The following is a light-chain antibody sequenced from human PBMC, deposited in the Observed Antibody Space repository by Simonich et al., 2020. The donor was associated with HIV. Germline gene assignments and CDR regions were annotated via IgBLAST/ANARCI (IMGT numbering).Light chain of an antibody. Sequence: EVVLTQSPATLSLSPGERATLSRRASQSVSSYLARYQKKPGLAPRLLSYYASKRATGIPARFSGSGSGTDFTLTISSLEPEDFAVYYCQQRSNWPPYTFGQGTKLEIK. V-gene: IGKV3-11*01. J-gene: IGKJ2*01. CDR1: QSVSSY. CDR3: QQRSNWPPYT. CDR2: YAS.